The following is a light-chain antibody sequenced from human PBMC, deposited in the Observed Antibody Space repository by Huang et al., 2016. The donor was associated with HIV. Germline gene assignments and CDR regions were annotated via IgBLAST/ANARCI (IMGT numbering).Light chain of an antibody. Sequence: DIQMTQSPSSLSASIGDRVTITCRASQSINRYLNWYQHQPGKAPKLLIYAASSLQSGVPSRFSGSGSGTDFTLTISSLQPEDFGTYYCQQSYDTPVTFGPGTRVDIK. CDR2: AAS. V-gene: IGKV1-39*01. CDR3: QQSYDTPVT. CDR1: QSINRY. J-gene: IGKJ3*01.